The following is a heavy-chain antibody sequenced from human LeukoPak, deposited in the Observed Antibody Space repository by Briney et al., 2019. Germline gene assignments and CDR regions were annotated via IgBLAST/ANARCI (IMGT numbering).Heavy chain of an antibody. J-gene: IGHJ4*02. CDR3: ARARAGTTSPPGY. CDR1: GGTFSSYA. V-gene: IGHV1-69*13. CDR2: IIPIFGTA. Sequence: ASVKVSCKASGGTFSSYAISWVRQAPGQGLEWMGGIIPIFGTANYAQKFQGRVTITADESTSTAYMELSRLRSDDTAVYYCARARAGTTSPPGYWGQGTLVTVSS. D-gene: IGHD1-7*01.